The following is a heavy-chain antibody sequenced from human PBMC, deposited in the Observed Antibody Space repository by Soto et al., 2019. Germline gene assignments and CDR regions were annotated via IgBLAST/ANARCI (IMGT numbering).Heavy chain of an antibody. CDR3: ARDLHYDSSGYPPLQH. CDR1: GYTFTSYG. D-gene: IGHD3-22*01. J-gene: IGHJ1*01. Sequence: ASVKVSCKASGYTFTSYGISWVRQAPGQGLEWMGWISAYNGNTNYAQKLQGRVTMTTDTSTSTAYMELRSLRSDDTAVYYCARDLHYDSSGYPPLQHWGQGTLVTVSS. V-gene: IGHV1-18*01. CDR2: ISAYNGNT.